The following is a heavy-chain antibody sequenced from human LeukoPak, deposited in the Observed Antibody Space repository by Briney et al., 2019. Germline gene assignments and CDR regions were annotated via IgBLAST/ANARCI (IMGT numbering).Heavy chain of an antibody. J-gene: IGHJ4*02. Sequence: SVTVSYTASGGTFSSYGLSWVRQAPGQGLEWMGGIIPIFGTSNYGQKFQGRVTITADESTGTAYMELSSLRSDDTAIYYCATETRYCNGGSCYAYASYAGDYFDYWGQGALVTVSS. D-gene: IGHD2-15*01. CDR2: IIPIFGTS. V-gene: IGHV1-69*13. CDR1: GGTFSSYG. CDR3: ATETRYCNGGSCYAYASYAGDYFDY.